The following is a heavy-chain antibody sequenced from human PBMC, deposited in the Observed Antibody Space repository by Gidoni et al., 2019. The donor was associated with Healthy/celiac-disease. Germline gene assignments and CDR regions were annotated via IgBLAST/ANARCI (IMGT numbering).Heavy chain of an antibody. J-gene: IGHJ6*02. CDR3: ARQGVSNYYGMDV. CDR2: IYYSGST. V-gene: IGHV4-39*01. Sequence: QLQLQESGPGLVKPSEPLSLTCPVSVCSLRSSSDYWCWIRQPPGKGLEWIGSIYYSGSTDYNPSLKSRVTISVDTSKNQFSLKLSSVTAADTAVYYCARQGVSNYYGMDVWGQGTTVTVSS. CDR1: VCSLRSSSDY. D-gene: IGHD2-8*01.